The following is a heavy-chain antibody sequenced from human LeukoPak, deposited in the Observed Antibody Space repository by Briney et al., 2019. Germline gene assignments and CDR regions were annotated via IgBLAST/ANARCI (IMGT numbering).Heavy chain of an antibody. CDR1: GFTFSSYG. V-gene: IGHV3-23*01. CDR2: ISGSGDST. CDR3: ARDRCSGGRCYSLSVGYMDV. D-gene: IGHD2-15*01. J-gene: IGHJ6*03. Sequence: PGGSLRLSCAASGFTFSSYGMSWVRQAPGKGLEWVSAISGSGDSTYYADSVKGRFTISRDNAKNSLYLQMNSLRAEDTAVYYCARDRCSGGRCYSLSVGYMDVWGKGTTVTVSS.